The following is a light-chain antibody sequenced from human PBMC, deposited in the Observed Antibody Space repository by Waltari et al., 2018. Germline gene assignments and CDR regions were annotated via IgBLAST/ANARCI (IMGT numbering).Light chain of an antibody. CDR3: MQGTHWPRT. CDR2: KVS. V-gene: IGKV2-30*02. Sequence: DVVMTQSPLSLPVTLGQPASISCKSSQSLVHSDGNTYSNWFHQRPGQSPRRLIYKVSNRDSGVPDRFSGSGSGTDFTLKISRVEAGDVGVYYCMQGTHWPRTFGQGTKVEIK. CDR1: QSLVHSDGNTY. J-gene: IGKJ1*01.